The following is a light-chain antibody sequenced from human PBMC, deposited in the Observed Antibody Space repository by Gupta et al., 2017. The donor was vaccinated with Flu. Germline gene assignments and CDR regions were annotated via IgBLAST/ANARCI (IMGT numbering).Light chain of an antibody. Sequence: VTIAGFGGSSNIGSNYVYWYHQLPGTAPKLLIYSNDQRPSGVPDRFSGSKSGTSASLAISGLRSEDEANYYCAAWDDSLRGRLFGGGTKLTVL. CDR2: SND. J-gene: IGLJ3*02. CDR3: AAWDDSLRGRL. V-gene: IGLV1-47*02. CDR1: SSNIGSNY.